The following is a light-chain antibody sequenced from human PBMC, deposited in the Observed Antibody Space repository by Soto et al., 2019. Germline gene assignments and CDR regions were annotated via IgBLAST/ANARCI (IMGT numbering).Light chain of an antibody. CDR2: EVT. Sequence: QSVLTQPASVSGSPGQSITISCTGTSSDVGSYDLVSWYRQYPGKAPKLMMYEVTKRPSGVSDRFFGSESGNTASLTISGLQAEDEADYYCCSYAGSSTVVFGGGTKLTVL. CDR1: SSDVGSYDL. CDR3: CSYAGSSTVV. V-gene: IGLV2-23*02. J-gene: IGLJ2*01.